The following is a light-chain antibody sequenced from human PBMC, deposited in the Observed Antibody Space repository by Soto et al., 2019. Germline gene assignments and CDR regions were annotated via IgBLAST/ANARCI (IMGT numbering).Light chain of an antibody. CDR3: QQYYITPQT. J-gene: IGKJ1*01. Sequence: DIVMTQSPDSLAVSLGERATINCKSSQSVLYSPNNRNYLAWYQHKPGQPPKLLIYWASTRESGVPDRFSGSGSGTDFTLTISSLQAEDVAVYYCQQYYITPQTFGQGNKVEIK. V-gene: IGKV4-1*01. CDR1: QSVLYSPNNRNY. CDR2: WAS.